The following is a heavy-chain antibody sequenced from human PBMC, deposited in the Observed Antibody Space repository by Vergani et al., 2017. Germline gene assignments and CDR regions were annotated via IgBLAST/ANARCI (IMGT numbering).Heavy chain of an antibody. CDR2: INPNSGGT. D-gene: IGHD2-2*01. CDR1: GYTFTGYY. Sequence: QVQLVQSGAEVKKPGASVKVSCKASGYTFTGYYMHWVRQAPGQGLEWMGWINPNSGGTNYAQKFQGRVTMTRDTSSSTAYMELSRRRSDDTAVYYCARWFVVVPAAMSYWGQGTLVTVSS. J-gene: IGHJ4*02. V-gene: IGHV1-2*02. CDR3: ARWFVVVPAAMSY.